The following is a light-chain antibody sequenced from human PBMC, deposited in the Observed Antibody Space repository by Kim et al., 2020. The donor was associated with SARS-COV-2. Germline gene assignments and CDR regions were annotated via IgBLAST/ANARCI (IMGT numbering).Light chain of an antibody. Sequence: SVALGQTARIPCGGNNIGSKNVRWYQQKPGQAPVLVIYRDTNRPSGIPERFSGSNSGNMATLTISRAQAGDEADYFCQVWDSSTVVFGGGTQLTVL. CDR2: RDT. V-gene: IGLV3-9*01. J-gene: IGLJ2*01. CDR3: QVWDSSTVV. CDR1: NIGSKN.